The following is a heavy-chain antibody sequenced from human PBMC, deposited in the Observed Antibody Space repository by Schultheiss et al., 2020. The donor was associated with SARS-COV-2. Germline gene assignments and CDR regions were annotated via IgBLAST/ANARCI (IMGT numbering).Heavy chain of an antibody. CDR3: ARHNERGGGHSGAGQDS. Sequence: GGSLRLSCQGSGYSFANYWIGWVRQMPGQGLEWMGIIYPADSDTRYSPSFQGQVTISVDKSISTTFLQWTSLKASDTAMYYCARHNERGGGHSGAGQDSWGQGTLVTVSS. D-gene: IGHD6-19*01. J-gene: IGHJ4*02. CDR1: GYSFANYW. V-gene: IGHV5-51*01. CDR2: IYPADSDT.